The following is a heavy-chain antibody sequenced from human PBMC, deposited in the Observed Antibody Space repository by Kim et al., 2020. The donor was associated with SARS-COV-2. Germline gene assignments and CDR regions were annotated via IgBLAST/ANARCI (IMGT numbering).Heavy chain of an antibody. J-gene: IGHJ4*02. CDR2: ISAYNGNT. Sequence: ASVKVSCKASGYTFSSYGISWVRQAPGRGLEWMGWISAYNGNTNYAQKLQDRVTMTTDTSTSTAYMELRSLRSDDTAVYYCARDLIGNRPFDYWGQGTLVTVSS. V-gene: IGHV1-18*01. D-gene: IGHD1-26*01. CDR1: GYTFSSYG. CDR3: ARDLIGNRPFDY.